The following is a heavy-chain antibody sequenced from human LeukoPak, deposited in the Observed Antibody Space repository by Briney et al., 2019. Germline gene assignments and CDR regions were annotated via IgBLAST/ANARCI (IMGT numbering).Heavy chain of an antibody. D-gene: IGHD3-9*01. V-gene: IGHV3-64*01. CDR3: ARADFDWYYDY. CDR2: ISSNGGST. CDR1: GFTFSSYA. J-gene: IGHJ4*02. Sequence: GGSLRLSCAASGFTFSSYAMHWVRQAPGKGLEDVSAISSNGGSTYYANSVKGRFTISRDNSKNTLYLQMGSLRAEDMAVYYCARADFDWYYDYWGQGTLVTVSS.